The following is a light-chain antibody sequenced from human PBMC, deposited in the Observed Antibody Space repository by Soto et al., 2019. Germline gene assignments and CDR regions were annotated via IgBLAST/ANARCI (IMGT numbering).Light chain of an antibody. CDR2: AAS. J-gene: IGKJ1*01. Sequence: DIQMTQSPSSLSASVGDRVTITCRASQSISSYLNWYQQKPGKATKLLIYAASSLQSGVPSRFSGSGSGTDFTLTISSLQPDDFATYYCQQYNSYPWTFGQGTKVDIK. CDR3: QQYNSYPWT. CDR1: QSISSY. V-gene: IGKV1-39*01.